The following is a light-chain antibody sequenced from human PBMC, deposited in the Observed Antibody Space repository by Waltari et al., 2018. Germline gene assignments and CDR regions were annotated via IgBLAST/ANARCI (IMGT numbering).Light chain of an antibody. CDR3: QQLNTYPLT. J-gene: IGKJ4*01. V-gene: IGKV1-9*01. Sequence: IELTQSPSSLSASVRDRITITCRASQGISRYVAWYQQKPGKAPNLLKYAASTLQSGVPARFSGNGSGTDFTLTISSLQPEDFATYYCQQLNTYPLTFGGGTKVEIK. CDR2: AAS. CDR1: QGISRY.